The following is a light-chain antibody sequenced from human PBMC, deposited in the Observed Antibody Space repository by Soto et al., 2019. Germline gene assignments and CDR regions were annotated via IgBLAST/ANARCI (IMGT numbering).Light chain of an antibody. CDR1: QDISNY. J-gene: IGKJ4*01. Sequence: IQMTPSPSSLSASVGDRVTITCQASQDISNYLNWYQPKPWKAPKLRIYDASNLETGDPSMFSGSGSGTDFTYTISSLQAEDIATYFCQQYDNLPPALTFGGGTKVDIQ. CDR2: DAS. CDR3: QQYDNLPPALT. V-gene: IGKV1-33*01.